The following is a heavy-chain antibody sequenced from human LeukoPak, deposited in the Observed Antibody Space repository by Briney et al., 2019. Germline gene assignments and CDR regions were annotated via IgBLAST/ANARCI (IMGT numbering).Heavy chain of an antibody. J-gene: IGHJ4*02. Sequence: LGESLKISCKASGYSFTNYWIGWVHQMPGKGLEWMAIIYARDSDTIYSPSFQGQVTISVDRSISTAYLQWSSLKASDTAMYYCARLLGGSYDWSAEGLFDYWGQGTLVTVSS. CDR2: IYARDSDT. D-gene: IGHD1-26*01. V-gene: IGHV5-51*07. CDR3: ARLLGGSYDWSAEGLFDY. CDR1: GYSFTNYW.